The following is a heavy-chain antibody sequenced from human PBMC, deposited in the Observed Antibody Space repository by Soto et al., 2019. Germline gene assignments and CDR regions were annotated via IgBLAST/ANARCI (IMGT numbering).Heavy chain of an antibody. CDR2: ISGSGGST. CDR3: AKDKIVVRSPFDI. CDR1: GFTFTNYA. V-gene: IGHV3-23*01. Sequence: PGGSLRLSCAASGFTFTNYAMSWVRQAPGKGLEWVSVISGSGGSTYYADSVKGRFTISRDNSKKTLYLQMNSLRADYSALYYCAKDKIVVRSPFDIWGQGTMVTVSS. J-gene: IGHJ3*02. D-gene: IGHD3-22*01.